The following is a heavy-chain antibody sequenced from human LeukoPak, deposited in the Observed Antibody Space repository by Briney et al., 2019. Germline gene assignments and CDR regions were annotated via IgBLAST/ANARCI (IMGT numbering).Heavy chain of an antibody. Sequence: GGSLRLSCTASGFTFINYSMNWVRQAPGKGLEWVSAISGSGGRTHYADSVKGRFTISRDNSKNTLYLQMNSLRAEDTAVYYCARSSYYGSGSYPPNWFDPWGQGTLVTVSS. CDR2: ISGSGGRT. D-gene: IGHD3-10*01. CDR3: ARSSYYGSGSYPPNWFDP. CDR1: GFTFINYS. J-gene: IGHJ5*02. V-gene: IGHV3-23*01.